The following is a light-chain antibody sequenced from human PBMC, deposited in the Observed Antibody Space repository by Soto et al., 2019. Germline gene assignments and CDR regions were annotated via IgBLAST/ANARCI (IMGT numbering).Light chain of an antibody. CDR2: DVS. CDR1: SSDVGGYNY. Sequence: QSVLTQPASVSGSPGQSITISCTGTSSDVGGYNYVSWYQQNPGKAPKLMIYDVSNRPSGVSNRFSGSKSGNTASLTISGLQAEDEADYYCSSYTSSSPLFGGGTKLTVL. J-gene: IGLJ2*01. V-gene: IGLV2-14*01. CDR3: SSYTSSSPL.